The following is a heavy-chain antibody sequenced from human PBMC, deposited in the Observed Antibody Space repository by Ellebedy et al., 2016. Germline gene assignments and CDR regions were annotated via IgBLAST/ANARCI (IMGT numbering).Heavy chain of an antibody. Sequence: ASVKVSXXASGYTFTAYYVHWVRQAPGQGLEWMGWINPNSGGTNYAQKFQGRVTMTRDTSISTAYMELSRLRSDDTAVYYCARVWPHLCGGDCYSSDYWGQGTLVTVSS. CDR2: INPNSGGT. D-gene: IGHD2-21*02. CDR3: ARVWPHLCGGDCYSSDY. J-gene: IGHJ4*02. CDR1: GYTFTAYY. V-gene: IGHV1-2*02.